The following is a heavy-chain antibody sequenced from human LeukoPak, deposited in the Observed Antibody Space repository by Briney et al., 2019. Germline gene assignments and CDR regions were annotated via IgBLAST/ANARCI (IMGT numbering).Heavy chain of an antibody. D-gene: IGHD2-15*01. Sequence: GGSLRPSCVASGFTFSMYNMNWVRQAPGKGREWFSSIFVYICYIYFTDSVKGGFGIYRDNAKNSLFLQMNSLRAEDTAVYYCARVLRYCSGGNCYSGGLGYMDVWGKGTTVTISS. CDR1: GFTFSMYN. CDR3: ARVLRYCSGGNCYSGGLGYMDV. J-gene: IGHJ6*03. CDR2: IFVYICYI. V-gene: IGHV3-21*04.